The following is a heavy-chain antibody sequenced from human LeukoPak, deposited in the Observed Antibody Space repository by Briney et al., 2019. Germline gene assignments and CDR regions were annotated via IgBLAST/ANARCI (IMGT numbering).Heavy chain of an antibody. CDR3: ANGGRVGPGAFDI. CDR2: IRYDGSNK. Sequence: QSGGSLRLSCAASGFTLSSYGMHWVRQAPGKGLEWVAFIRYDGSNKYYADSVKGRFTISRDNSKNTLYLQMNSLRAEDTAVYYCANGGRVGPGAFDIWGQGTMVTVSS. J-gene: IGHJ3*02. CDR1: GFTLSSYG. V-gene: IGHV3-30*02. D-gene: IGHD2-15*01.